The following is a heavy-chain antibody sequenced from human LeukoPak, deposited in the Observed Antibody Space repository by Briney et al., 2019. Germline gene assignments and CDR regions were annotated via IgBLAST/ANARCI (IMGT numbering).Heavy chain of an antibody. J-gene: IGHJ4*02. D-gene: IGHD2-15*01. CDR1: GFTFIISA. V-gene: IGHV3-23*01. Sequence: GGSLRLSCAASGFTFIISAMSWVRQAPGEGLEWVSAISNNGGYTYYADSVQGRFTISRDNSKITLCLQMNSLRAEDMAVYDYAKQLGYCSDASSYFPYWGQGALVTVSS. CDR3: AKQLGYCSDASSYFPY. CDR2: ISNNGGYT.